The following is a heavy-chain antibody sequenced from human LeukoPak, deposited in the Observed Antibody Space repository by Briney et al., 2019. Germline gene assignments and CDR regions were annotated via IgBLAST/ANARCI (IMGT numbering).Heavy chain of an antibody. CDR2: INHSGST. V-gene: IGHV4-34*01. Sequence: TSETLSLTCAVYGGSFSGYYWSWIRQPPGKGLEWIGEINHSGSTNYNPSLKSRVTISVDTSKNQFSLKLSSVTAADTAVYYCASGTYDSSGYCYVRRARFDYWGQGTLVTVSS. CDR1: GGSFSGYY. J-gene: IGHJ4*02. CDR3: ASGTYDSSGYCYVRRARFDY. D-gene: IGHD3-22*01.